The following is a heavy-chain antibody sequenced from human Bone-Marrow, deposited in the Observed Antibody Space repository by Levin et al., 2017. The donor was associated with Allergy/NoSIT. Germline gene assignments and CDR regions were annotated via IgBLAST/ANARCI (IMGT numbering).Heavy chain of an antibody. CDR2: ISGSGGST. CDR3: AKDRIAAAGSLLHFDY. V-gene: IGHV3-23*01. J-gene: IGHJ4*02. CDR1: GFTFSSYA. Sequence: GGSLRLSCAASGFTFSSYAMSWVRQAPGKGLEWVSAISGSGGSTYYADSVKGRFTISRDNSKNTPYLQMNSLRAEDTAVYYCAKDRIAAAGSLLHFDYWGQGTLVTVSS. D-gene: IGHD6-13*01.